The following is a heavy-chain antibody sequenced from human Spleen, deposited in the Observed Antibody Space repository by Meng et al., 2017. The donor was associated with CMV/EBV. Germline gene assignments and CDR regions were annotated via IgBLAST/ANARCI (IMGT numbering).Heavy chain of an antibody. CDR1: GFTFSSYS. Sequence: GESLKISCAASGFTFSSYSINWVRQAPGKGLEWVAVIWYDGSNKYYADSVKGRFTISRDNSKNTLYLQMNSLRAEDTAVYYCAKRAAKAEYFQHWGQGTLVTVSS. D-gene: IGHD2-15*01. CDR2: IWYDGSNK. CDR3: AKRAAKAEYFQH. V-gene: IGHV3-33*06. J-gene: IGHJ1*01.